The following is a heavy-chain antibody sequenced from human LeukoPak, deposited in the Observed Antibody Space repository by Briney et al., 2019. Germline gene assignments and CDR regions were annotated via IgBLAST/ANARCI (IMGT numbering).Heavy chain of an antibody. D-gene: IGHD2-8*01. CDR3: AKTLVLMVYAPFDY. V-gene: IGHV3-23*01. CDR1: GFTVSNYA. Sequence: GGSLRLSCAASGFTVSNYAMGWVRQAPEKGLEWVSGISGSSGSIYYADSVKGRFTISTDNSKNTLYLQMNSLRAEDTAVYYCAKTLVLMVYAPFDYWGQGTLVTVSS. CDR2: ISGSSGSI. J-gene: IGHJ4*02.